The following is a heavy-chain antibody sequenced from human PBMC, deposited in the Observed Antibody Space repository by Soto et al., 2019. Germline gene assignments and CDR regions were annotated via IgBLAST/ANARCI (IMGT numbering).Heavy chain of an antibody. CDR1: GGSISSNSYF. J-gene: IGHJ5*02. CDR2: VHFRGST. Sequence: QLQLQESGPGLMKPSETLSLTCSVSGGSISSNSYFWDWIRQSPGKGLEWIGSVHFRGSTYYNPSPKSRVTIAVDTSKNQFSLKLTSVTAADRAVYYCARRGPNNSYGYDHRLDPWGQGTLVTVSS. V-gene: IGHV4-39*01. CDR3: ARRGPNNSYGYDHRLDP. D-gene: IGHD5-18*01.